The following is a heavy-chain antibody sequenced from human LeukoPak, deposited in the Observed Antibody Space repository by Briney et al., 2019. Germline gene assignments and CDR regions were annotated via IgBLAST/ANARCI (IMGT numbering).Heavy chain of an antibody. Sequence: SETLSLTCAVYGGSFSGYYWSWIRQPPGKGLEWMGEINHSGSTNYNPSLKSRVTISVDTSKNQFSLKLSSVTAADTAVYYCARRRSWCSSTSCYLLDYWGQGTLVTVSS. D-gene: IGHD2-2*01. V-gene: IGHV4-34*01. J-gene: IGHJ4*02. CDR2: INHSGST. CDR1: GGSFSGYY. CDR3: ARRRSWCSSTSCYLLDY.